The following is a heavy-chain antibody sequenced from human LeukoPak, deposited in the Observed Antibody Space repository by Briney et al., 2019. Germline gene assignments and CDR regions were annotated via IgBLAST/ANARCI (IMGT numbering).Heavy chain of an antibody. J-gene: IGHJ4*02. V-gene: IGHV3-48*03. CDR1: GFTFSSYE. CDR2: ISSSGSTI. Sequence: GGSLRLSCAASGFTFSSYEMNWVRQAPGKGLEWVSYISSSGSTIYYADPVKGRFTISRDNAKNSLYLQMNSLRAEDRAVYYCASPGYSSGWLYFDYWGQGTLVTVSS. CDR3: ASPGYSSGWLYFDY. D-gene: IGHD6-19*01.